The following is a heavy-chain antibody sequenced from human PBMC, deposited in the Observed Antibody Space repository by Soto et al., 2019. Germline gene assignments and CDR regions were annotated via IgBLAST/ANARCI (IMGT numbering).Heavy chain of an antibody. CDR2: ISYDGNNK. V-gene: IGHV3-30-3*01. CDR3: ARDYPVTTHYYYGMDV. D-gene: IGHD4-4*01. Sequence: PGGSLRLSCAASEFTFSKFDMHWVRQAPGKGLEWVAVISYDGNNKYYADSVKGRFSISRDNSKNTLSLQINSLRAEDTAVYYCARDYPVTTHYYYGMDVWGQGTTVTVSS. CDR1: EFTFSKFD. J-gene: IGHJ6*02.